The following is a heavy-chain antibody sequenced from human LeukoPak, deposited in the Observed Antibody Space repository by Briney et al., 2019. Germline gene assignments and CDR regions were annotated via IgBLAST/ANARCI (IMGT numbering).Heavy chain of an antibody. V-gene: IGHV4-39*07. D-gene: IGHD2-21*01. CDR2: IFYSGTT. Sequence: PSETLSLTCSVSGDSISSTSFYWGWIRQPPGKGLEWIGSIFYSGTTYYTPSLESRVTLSLDTSKNHFSLRLTSVTAADTAVYYCARQIAVVEPTDPNWFDSWGQGTLVTVSS. J-gene: IGHJ5*01. CDR1: GDSISSTSFY. CDR3: ARQIAVVEPTDPNWFDS.